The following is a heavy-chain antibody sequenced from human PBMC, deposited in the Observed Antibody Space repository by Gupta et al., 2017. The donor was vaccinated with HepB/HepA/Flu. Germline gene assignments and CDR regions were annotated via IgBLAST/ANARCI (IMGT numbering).Heavy chain of an antibody. J-gene: IGHJ4*02. V-gene: IGHV3-9*01. CDR3: AKDFYYDSSGYLID. CDR1: GFTFDDYA. D-gene: IGHD3-22*01. CDR2: ISWNSGSI. Sequence: EVQLVESGGGWVQPGRSLRLSCAAYGFTFDDYAMHWVRQAPGKGLEWVSGISWNSGSIGYADSVKGRFTISRDNAKNSLYLQMNSLRAEDTALYYCAKDFYYDSSGYLIDWGQGTLVTVSS.